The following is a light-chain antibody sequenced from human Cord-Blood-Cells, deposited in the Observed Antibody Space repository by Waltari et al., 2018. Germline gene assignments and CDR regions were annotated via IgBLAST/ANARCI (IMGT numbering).Light chain of an antibody. CDR3: QQRSNWPYT. Sequence: EIVLPQSPATLSLSPGAIATLSCRASQSVSSYLAWYQQKPGQAPRLLIYDASNRATGIPARFSGSGSGTDFTLTISSLEPEDFAVYYCQQRSNWPYTFGQGTKLEIK. J-gene: IGKJ2*01. CDR2: DAS. CDR1: QSVSSY. V-gene: IGKV3-11*01.